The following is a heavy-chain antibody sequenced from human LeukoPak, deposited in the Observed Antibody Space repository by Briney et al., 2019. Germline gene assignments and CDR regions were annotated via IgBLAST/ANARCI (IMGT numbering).Heavy chain of an antibody. CDR2: ISYDGGDK. CDR3: VKEGVEYSYSYGDY. Sequence: GGSLRLSCTASGFIFGDYAMSWVRQAPGKGLEWVALISYDGGDKYYAESMKGRITISRDNAENTLYLQMNNLRPDDTAFYFCVKEGVEYSYSYGDYWGQGTLVTVSS. CDR1: GFIFGDYA. D-gene: IGHD3-16*01. J-gene: IGHJ4*02. V-gene: IGHV3-30*04.